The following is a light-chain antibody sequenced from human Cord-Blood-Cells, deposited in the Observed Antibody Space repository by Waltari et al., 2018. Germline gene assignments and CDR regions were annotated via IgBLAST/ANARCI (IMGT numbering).Light chain of an antibody. CDR1: SGHSSYA. CDR3: QTWGTPWV. CDR2: LNSDGSH. J-gene: IGLJ3*02. V-gene: IGLV4-69*01. Sequence: QLVLTQSPSASASLGASAKLTCTLSSGHSSYAIAWHQQQPEKGPRYLMKLNSDGSHSKGDGIPDRFSGSSSGAERYLTISSLQSEDEADYYCQTWGTPWVFGGGTKLTVL.